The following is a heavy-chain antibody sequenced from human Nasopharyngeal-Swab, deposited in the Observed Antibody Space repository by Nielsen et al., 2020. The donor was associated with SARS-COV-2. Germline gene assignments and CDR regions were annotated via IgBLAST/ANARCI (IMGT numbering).Heavy chain of an antibody. CDR3: ASCRTSITIFGVVIRNGMDV. CDR1: GGSISSSSYY. CDR2: IYYSGST. Sequence: SETLSLTCTVSGGSISSSSYYWGWIRKPPGKGLEWVGSIYYSGSTYYNPSLKSRVTISVDTSKNQFSLKLSSVTAADTAVYYCASCRTSITIFGVVIRNGMDVWGQGTTVTVSS. V-gene: IGHV4-39*01. D-gene: IGHD3-3*01. J-gene: IGHJ6*02.